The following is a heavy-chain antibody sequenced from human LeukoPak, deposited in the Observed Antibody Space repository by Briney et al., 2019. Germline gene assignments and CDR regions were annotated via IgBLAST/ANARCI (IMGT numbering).Heavy chain of an antibody. CDR2: IYHSGTT. V-gene: IGHV4-31*03. Sequence: SETLSLTCIVSGXSISSGGYYWTWVRQQPGKGLEWIGYIYHSGTTSYNPSLKSRLTISVDTSKNQFSLKLSSVTAADSAVYHCARITCGGDYNYYYYHGLDVWGRGTTVTVSS. CDR3: ARITCGGDYNYYYYHGLDV. CDR1: GXSISSGGYY. J-gene: IGHJ6*02. D-gene: IGHD2-21*02.